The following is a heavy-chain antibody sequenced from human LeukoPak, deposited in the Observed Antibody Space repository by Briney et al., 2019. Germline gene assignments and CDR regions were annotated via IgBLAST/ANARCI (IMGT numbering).Heavy chain of an antibody. CDR2: IYYSGST. D-gene: IGHD1-1*01. Sequence: PSETLSLTCTVSGGSISSYYWSWIRQPPGKGLEWIGYIYYSGSTNYNPSLKSRVTISVDTSKSQFSLKLSSVTAADTAVYYCARHSRLGTIDYWGQGTLVTVSS. CDR1: GGSISSYY. J-gene: IGHJ4*02. CDR3: ARHSRLGTIDY. V-gene: IGHV4-59*08.